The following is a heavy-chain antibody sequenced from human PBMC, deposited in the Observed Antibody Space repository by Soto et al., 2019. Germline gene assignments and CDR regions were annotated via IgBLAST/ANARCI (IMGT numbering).Heavy chain of an antibody. CDR1: GASISTPGYA. J-gene: IGHJ6*02. D-gene: IGHD3-10*01. V-gene: IGHV4-30-2*01. Sequence: IPALTGTDSGASISTPGYAWSWIRQPPGKAPEWIGYVYHNGNAYPKPSLKSRVTISLDGAKNQFSLKMTSVTAADTGLYYCAARPYYYYGLDVWGQGTAVTVSS. CDR2: VYHNGNA. CDR3: AARPYYYYGLDV.